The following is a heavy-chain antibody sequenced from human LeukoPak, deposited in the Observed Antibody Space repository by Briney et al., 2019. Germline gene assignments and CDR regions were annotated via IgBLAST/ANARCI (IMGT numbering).Heavy chain of an antibody. V-gene: IGHV3-21*01. J-gene: IGHJ3*02. CDR1: GFTFSSYS. D-gene: IGHD3-22*01. CDR3: ATLEDSSAHGAFDI. CDR2: ISSSSSYI. Sequence: GGSLRFSCAASGFTFSSYSMNWVRQAPGKGLEWVSSISSSSSYIYYADSVKGRFTISRDNAKNSLYLQMNSLRAEDTAVYYCATLEDSSAHGAFDIWGQGTTVTVSS.